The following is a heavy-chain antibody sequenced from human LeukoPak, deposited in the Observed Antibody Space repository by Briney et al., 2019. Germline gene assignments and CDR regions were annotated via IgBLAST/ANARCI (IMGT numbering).Heavy chain of an antibody. Sequence: ASVKVSCKASGGTFSRYAISWVRQAPGQGLEWMGGIIPIFGTANYAQKFQGRVTITADESTSTAYMELSSLRSEDTAVYYCARGKKSLGELSLGAFDIWGQGTMVTVSS. CDR2: IIPIFGTA. D-gene: IGHD3-16*02. CDR1: GGTFSRYA. J-gene: IGHJ3*02. V-gene: IGHV1-69*13. CDR3: ARGKKSLGELSLGAFDI.